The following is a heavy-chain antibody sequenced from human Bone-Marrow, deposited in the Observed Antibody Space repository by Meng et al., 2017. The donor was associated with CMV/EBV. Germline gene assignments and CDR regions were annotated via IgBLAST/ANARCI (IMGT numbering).Heavy chain of an antibody. V-gene: IGHV3-7*01. CDR1: GFTFSSYW. D-gene: IGHD1-26*01. CDR3: ARDRLVGATSWWYFDY. Sequence: GGSLRLSCAASGFTFSSYWMSWVRQAPGKGLEWVANIKQDGSEKYYVDSVKGRFTISRDNAKNSLYLQMNSLRAEDTAVYYCARDRLVGATSWWYFDYWGQGTLVTVSS. J-gene: IGHJ4*02. CDR2: IKQDGSEK.